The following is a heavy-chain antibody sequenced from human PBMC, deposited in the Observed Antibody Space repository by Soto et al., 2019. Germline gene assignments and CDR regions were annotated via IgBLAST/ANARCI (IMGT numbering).Heavy chain of an antibody. CDR3: AREVDYQLLPNYYYYYMDV. Sequence: GASVKVSCKASGGTFSSYTISWVRQAPGQGLEWMGRIIPILGIANYAQKFQGRVTITADKSTSTAYMELSSLRSEDTAVYYCAREVDYQLLPNYYYYYMDVWGKGTTVNVSS. CDR2: IIPILGIA. J-gene: IGHJ6*03. D-gene: IGHD2-2*01. V-gene: IGHV1-69*04. CDR1: GGTFSSYT.